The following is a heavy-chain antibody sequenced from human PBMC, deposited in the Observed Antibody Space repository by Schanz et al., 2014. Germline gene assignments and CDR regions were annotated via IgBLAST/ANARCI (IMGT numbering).Heavy chain of an antibody. Sequence: QVQLQQWGAGLLKPSETLSLSCAVYSGSFSGYYWSWIRQPPGKGLEWIGEINHSGSTNYNPSLKSRVTISVDPSKHQFSLKLSSVTAADTAVYYCARGPDSTSADVTRGRRRYYFDYWGQGTLVTVSS. D-gene: IGHD6-13*01. CDR2: INHSGST. V-gene: IGHV4-34*01. J-gene: IGHJ4*02. CDR3: ARGPDSTSADVTRGRRRYYFDY. CDR1: SGSFSGYY.